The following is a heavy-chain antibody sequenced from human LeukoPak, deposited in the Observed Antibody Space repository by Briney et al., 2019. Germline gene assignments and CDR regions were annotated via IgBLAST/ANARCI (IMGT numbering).Heavy chain of an antibody. CDR3: ARDSSGFGGDY. J-gene: IGHJ4*02. CDR1: GYTFNSYG. V-gene: IGHV1-18*01. D-gene: IGHD3-22*01. CDR2: IHTYNGHT. Sequence: ASVKVSCKSSGYTFNSYGITWVRQAPGQGLEWMGWIHTYNGHTNYAQKFQGRVTMTRDMSTSTVYMELSSLRSEDTAVYYCARDSSGFGGDYWGQGTLVTVSS.